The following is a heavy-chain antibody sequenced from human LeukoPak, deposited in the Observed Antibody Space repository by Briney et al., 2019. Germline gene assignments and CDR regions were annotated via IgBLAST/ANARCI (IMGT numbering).Heavy chain of an antibody. Sequence: GASVKVSCKASGYTFTYYFMHWVRQAPGQGLEWMGWINPNSGGTNFAQKFQGRVTTTRDTSISTAFLELSSLRSDDTAVYYCARDVRGTAPGNDYYMDVWGRGTRVTVAS. V-gene: IGHV1-2*02. CDR3: ARDVRGTAPGNDYYMDV. D-gene: IGHD3-16*01. CDR2: INPNSGGT. CDR1: GYTFTYYF. J-gene: IGHJ6*03.